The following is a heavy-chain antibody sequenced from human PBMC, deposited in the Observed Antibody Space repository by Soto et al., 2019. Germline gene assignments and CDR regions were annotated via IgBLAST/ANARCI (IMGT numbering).Heavy chain of an antibody. Sequence: SETLSLTCTVSGGSISSHYWSWIRQPPGKGLEWIGYIYYSGSTNYNPSLKSRVTISVDTSKNQFSLKLSSVTAADTAVYYRARVSEDWNYGVYYYYYGMDVWGQGTTVTVSS. CDR1: GGSISSHY. J-gene: IGHJ6*02. CDR3: ARVSEDWNYGVYYYYYGMDV. CDR2: IYYSGST. D-gene: IGHD1-7*01. V-gene: IGHV4-59*11.